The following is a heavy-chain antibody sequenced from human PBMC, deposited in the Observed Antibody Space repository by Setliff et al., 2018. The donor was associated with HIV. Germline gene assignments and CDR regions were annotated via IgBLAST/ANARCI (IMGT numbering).Heavy chain of an antibody. Sequence: GGSLRLSCAASGIIFSSYAMSWVRQAPGKGLEWVSGISGSGSSTYYADSVKGRFTISRDNSKNTLHLQMNSLRAEDTAVYYCAKGSSFVVVPTAYSGYFDYWGQGTLVTVSS. CDR2: ISGSGSST. J-gene: IGHJ4*02. V-gene: IGHV3-23*01. CDR3: AKGSSFVVVPTAYSGYFDY. CDR1: GIIFSSYA. D-gene: IGHD2-2*01.